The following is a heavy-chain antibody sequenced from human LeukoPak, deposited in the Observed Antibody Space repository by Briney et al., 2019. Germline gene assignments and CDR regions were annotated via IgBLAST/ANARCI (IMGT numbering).Heavy chain of an antibody. D-gene: IGHD1-26*01. CDR1: GFTFINYA. J-gene: IGHJ3*02. Sequence: GGSLRLSCAASGFTFINYAMTWVRQAPGKGLEWVSTITNGATGTFYADSVKGRFTISRDNAKNSLYLQMNSLRAEDTAVYYCARGDSGTYFYTFDIWGQGTMVTVSS. CDR3: ARGDSGTYFYTFDI. CDR2: ITNGATGT. V-gene: IGHV3-23*01.